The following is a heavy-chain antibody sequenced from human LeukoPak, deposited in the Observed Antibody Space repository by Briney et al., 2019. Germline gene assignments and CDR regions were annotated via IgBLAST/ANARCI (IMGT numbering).Heavy chain of an antibody. CDR1: GWTFSGYD. Sequence: SETLSLTCGVDGWTFSGYDWSRVRQSPGKGLEWIGEINYGGDTNYTPYLKSRVTIAVDASKNQFSLKVRSVTAAETAVYYCARGLGWKVTPMGLFYMDVWGEGARVTV. D-gene: IGHD1-1*01. CDR2: INYGGDT. V-gene: IGHV4-34*01. CDR3: ARGLGWKVTPMGLFYMDV. J-gene: IGHJ6*03.